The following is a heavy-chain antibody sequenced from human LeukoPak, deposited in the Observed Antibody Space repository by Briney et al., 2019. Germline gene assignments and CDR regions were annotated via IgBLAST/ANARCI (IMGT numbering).Heavy chain of an antibody. Sequence: PGGSLRLSCAASGFTFSSYSMNWVRQAPGKGLEWVSYISSSSSTIYYADSVKGRFTISRDNAKNSLYLQMNSLRAEDTAVYYCARGSDYYDSSGYYYDLDYWGQGTLVTVSS. CDR1: GFTFSSYS. CDR3: ARGSDYYDSSGYYYDLDY. D-gene: IGHD3-22*01. J-gene: IGHJ4*02. V-gene: IGHV3-48*01. CDR2: ISSSSSTI.